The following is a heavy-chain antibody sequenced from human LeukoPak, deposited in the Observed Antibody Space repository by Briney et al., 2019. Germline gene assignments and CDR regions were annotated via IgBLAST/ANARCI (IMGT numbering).Heavy chain of an antibody. Sequence: SGPTRVKPTQTLTLTCTFSGFSLSSSGVGVGWIRQPPGKALECLALIYWDDDKRYSPSLKSRLTITKDTSKNQVVLTMTNMDPVDTATYYCAHRRAVSGLDAYDIWGQGTMVTASS. D-gene: IGHD6-19*01. V-gene: IGHV2-5*02. J-gene: IGHJ3*02. CDR3: AHRRAVSGLDAYDI. CDR2: IYWDDDK. CDR1: GFSLSSSGVG.